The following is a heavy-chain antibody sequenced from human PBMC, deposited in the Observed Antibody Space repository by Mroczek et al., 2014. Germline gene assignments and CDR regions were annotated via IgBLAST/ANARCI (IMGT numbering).Heavy chain of an antibody. Sequence: QVQLQQWGAGLLKPSETLSLTCAVYGGSFSGYYWSWIRQPPGKGLEWIGEINHSGSTNYNPSLKSRVTISVDTSKNQFSLKLSSVTAADTAVYYCARGERWLQFGRRAGLFGMDVWGQGTTVTVSS. J-gene: IGHJ6*02. V-gene: IGHV4-34*01. CDR1: GGSFSGYY. D-gene: IGHD5-24*01. CDR2: INHSGST. CDR3: ARGERWLQFGRRAGLFGMDV.